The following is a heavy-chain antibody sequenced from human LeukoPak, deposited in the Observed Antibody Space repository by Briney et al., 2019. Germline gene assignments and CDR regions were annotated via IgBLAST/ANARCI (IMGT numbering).Heavy chain of an antibody. CDR2: VNHSGST. CDR1: GGSFSGGY. CDR3: ATRSFRWRVYDY. J-gene: IGHJ4*02. V-gene: IGHV4-34*01. D-gene: IGHD3-16*02. Sequence: SETLSLTCAVYGGSFSGGYLTWIRQPPGKGLEWIGEVNHSGSTNYNPSLKSRVTKSVDTPKNQFSLKLNSVTAADTAVYYCATRSFRWRVYDYWGQGTPVTVSS.